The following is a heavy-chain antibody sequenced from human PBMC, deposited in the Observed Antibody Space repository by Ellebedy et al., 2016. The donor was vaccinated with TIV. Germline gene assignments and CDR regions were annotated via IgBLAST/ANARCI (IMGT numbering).Heavy chain of an antibody. CDR2: VASGGSHK. CDR1: GFTFSSYG. J-gene: IGHJ2*01. V-gene: IGHV3-30*03. CDR3: AREGLHTDYGDWYFEL. D-gene: IGHD4-17*01. Sequence: GESLKISCAASGFTFSSYGMQWVRQAPGKGLEWVAAVASGGSHKYYADSVRGRFTISRDNSKNTVDLQMTSLRTEDTAVYYCAREGLHTDYGDWYFELWGRGTLVTVSS.